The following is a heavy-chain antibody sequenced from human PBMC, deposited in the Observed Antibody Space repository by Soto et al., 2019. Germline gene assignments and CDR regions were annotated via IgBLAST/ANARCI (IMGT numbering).Heavy chain of an antibody. CDR1: GFTFSSYS. V-gene: IGHV3-23*01. D-gene: IGHD3-3*01. CDR3: AKDEYYEFWSGPSSGY. J-gene: IGHJ4*02. CDR2: ISGSGGST. Sequence: LRLSCAASGFTFSSYSMNWVRHAPGKGLEWVSAISGSGGSTYYADSVKGRFTISRDNSKNTLYLQMNSLRAEDTAVYYCAKDEYYEFWSGPSSGYWGQGTLVTVSS.